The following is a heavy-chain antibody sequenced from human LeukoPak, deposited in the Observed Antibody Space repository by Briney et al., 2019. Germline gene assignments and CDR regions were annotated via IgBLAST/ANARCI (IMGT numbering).Heavy chain of an antibody. Sequence: ASVKVSCKASGYTFTGYYIHWVRQAPGQGLDWVGVINPSGGSTGYAQSFQGRVTMTRDTSTSTAYMELSSLRSEDTAVYYCARSPAIVVATGYYYYYGMDVWGQGTTVTVSS. D-gene: IGHD2-21*01. CDR2: INPSGGST. CDR1: GYTFTGYY. CDR3: ARSPAIVVATGYYYYYGMDV. J-gene: IGHJ6*02. V-gene: IGHV1-46*01.